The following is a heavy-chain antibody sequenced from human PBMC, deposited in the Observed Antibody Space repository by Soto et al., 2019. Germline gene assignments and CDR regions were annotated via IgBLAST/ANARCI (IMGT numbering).Heavy chain of an antibody. D-gene: IGHD2-15*01. CDR3: ARDRCYDGICYSASDS. J-gene: IGHJ5*01. V-gene: IGHV3-48*02. CDR1: GFSFSTYN. CDR2: ISTTSFTI. Sequence: GGSLRLSCAASGFSFSTYNMDWVRQAPGKRPEWIAYISTTSFTIYYADSVKGRFTISRDNDRNSLYLEMNSLRDEDTAVYYCARDRCYDGICYSASDSWGQGTLVTVS.